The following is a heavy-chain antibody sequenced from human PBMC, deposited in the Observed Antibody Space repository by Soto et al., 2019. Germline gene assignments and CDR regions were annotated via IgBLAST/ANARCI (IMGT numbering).Heavy chain of an antibody. CDR2: IYHSGST. J-gene: IGHJ4*02. CDR3: ARADFWSGYPLFDY. V-gene: IGHV4-4*02. CDR1: SGSISSSNW. D-gene: IGHD3-3*01. Sequence: PSETLSLTCAVSSGSISSSNWWSWVRQPPGKGLEWIGEIYHSGSTNYNPSLKSRVTISVDKSKNQFSLKLSSVTAADTAVYYCARADFWSGYPLFDYWGQGTLVTSPQ.